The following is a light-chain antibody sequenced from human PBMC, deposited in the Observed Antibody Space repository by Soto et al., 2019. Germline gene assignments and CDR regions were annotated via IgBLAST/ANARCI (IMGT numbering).Light chain of an antibody. CDR1: SSNIGKNA. CDR2: YDD. Sequence: QSVLTQPPSVSDAPGQRVTISCSGSSSNIGKNAVNWYQKFPGKAPKLLIYYDDVLPSGVSDRFSGSKSGTSASLAIRGLQSEDEAAYFCAAWDDGLNGPLFGGGTKLTVL. CDR3: AAWDDGLNGPL. J-gene: IGLJ2*01. V-gene: IGLV1-36*01.